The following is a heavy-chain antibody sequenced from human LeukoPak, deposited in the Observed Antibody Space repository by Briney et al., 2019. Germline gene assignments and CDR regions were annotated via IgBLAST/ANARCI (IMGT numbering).Heavy chain of an antibody. CDR3: ARAGAYCGGDCYRLDY. Sequence: ASVKVSCKVSGYTLTELSMHWVRQAPGKGLEWMGGFDPEDGETIYAQKFQGRVTMTEDTSTDTAYMELSSLRSEDTAVYYCARAGAYCGGDCYRLDYWGQGTLVTVSS. CDR1: GYTLTELS. D-gene: IGHD2-21*01. V-gene: IGHV1-24*01. J-gene: IGHJ4*02. CDR2: FDPEDGET.